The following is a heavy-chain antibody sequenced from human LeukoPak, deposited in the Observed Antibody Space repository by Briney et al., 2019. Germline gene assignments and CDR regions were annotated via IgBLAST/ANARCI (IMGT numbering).Heavy chain of an antibody. CDR2: IKRDESEK. J-gene: IGHJ4*02. V-gene: IGHV3-7*01. CDR3: ARGNDYGDYIGIYFDY. D-gene: IGHD4-17*01. Sequence: GESLRLSCAASGFTFSNYWMSWVRQAPGKGLEWVANIKRDESEKYYVDSAKGRFTISRDNAKSSLYLQMNSLRAEDTAVYYCARGNDYGDYIGIYFDYWGQGTLVTVSS. CDR1: GFTFSNYW.